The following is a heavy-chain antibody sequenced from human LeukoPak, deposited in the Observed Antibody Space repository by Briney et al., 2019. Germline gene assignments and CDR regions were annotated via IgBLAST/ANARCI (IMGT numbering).Heavy chain of an antibody. J-gene: IGHJ6*02. CDR3: AKDPGGELPILYYYYGMDV. D-gene: IGHD1-26*01. CDR1: GFTFSSYG. V-gene: IGHV3-30*18. CDR2: ISYDGSNK. Sequence: PGRSLRLSCAASGFTFSSYGMHWVRQAPGKGLEWVAVISYDGSNKYYADSVKGRFTISRDNSKNTLYLQMNSLRAEDTAVYYCAKDPGGELPILYYYYGMDVWGQGTTVTVSS.